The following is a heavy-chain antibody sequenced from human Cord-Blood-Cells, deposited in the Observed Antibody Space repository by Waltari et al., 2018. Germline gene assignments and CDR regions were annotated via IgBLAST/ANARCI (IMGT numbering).Heavy chain of an antibody. J-gene: IGHJ3*02. CDR1: GYTLTELS. Sequence: QVQLVQSGAEVKKPGASVKVSCKVSGYTLTELSMHWVRQAPGKGLEWMGGFEPEEGETIDAQKCQGRVAMTEETSTDTAYMELSSLRSEDMAVYYCATRDIGATIRTDDAFDIWGQGTMVTVSS. CDR2: FEPEEGET. CDR3: ATRDIGATIRTDDAFDI. V-gene: IGHV1-24*01. D-gene: IGHD5-12*01.